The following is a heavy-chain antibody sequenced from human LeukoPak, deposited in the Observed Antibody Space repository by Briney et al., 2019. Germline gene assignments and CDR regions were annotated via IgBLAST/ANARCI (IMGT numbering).Heavy chain of an antibody. V-gene: IGHV1-2*02. CDR2: INPKSGDT. J-gene: IGHJ5*02. Sequence: GASVKVSCKASGYTFTSYGISWVRQAPGQGLEWMGWINPKSGDTNYAEKFQDRVTLTRDTSISTAYMELTNLRSDDTAVYYCARPNGDYYNWFDPWGQGTLVTVSS. CDR1: GYTFTSYG. CDR3: ARPNGDYYNWFDP. D-gene: IGHD4-17*01.